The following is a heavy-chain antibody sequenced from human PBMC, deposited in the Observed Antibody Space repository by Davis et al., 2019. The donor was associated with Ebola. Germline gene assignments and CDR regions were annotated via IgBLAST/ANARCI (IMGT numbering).Heavy chain of an antibody. CDR3: AKDVYYCNGGSCYLSYYYGMDV. D-gene: IGHD2-15*01. J-gene: IGHJ6*04. V-gene: IGHV3-30*18. CDR1: GFTFSSYG. CDR2: ISYDGSNK. Sequence: PGGSLRLSCAASGFTFSSYGMHWVRQAPGKGLEWVAVISYDGSNKYYADSVKGRFTISRDNSKNTLYLQMNSLRAEDTAVYYCAKDVYYCNGGSCYLSYYYGMDVWGKGTTVTVSS.